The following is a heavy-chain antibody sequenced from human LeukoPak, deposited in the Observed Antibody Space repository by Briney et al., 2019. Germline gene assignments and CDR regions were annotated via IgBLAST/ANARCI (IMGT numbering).Heavy chain of an antibody. CDR3: ARAEQLWLTNYYYYYRDF. Sequence: GGSLRLSCAASGFTFSTYSTNWVRQAPGKGLEWVASISSVSSYIYYADSVKGRFTISRDNAKNSLYLQMNSLRAEDTAVYYCARAEQLWLTNYYYYYRDFWGKGTTVTVSS. D-gene: IGHD5-18*01. CDR2: ISSVSSYI. V-gene: IGHV3-21*01. CDR1: GFTFSTYS. J-gene: IGHJ6*03.